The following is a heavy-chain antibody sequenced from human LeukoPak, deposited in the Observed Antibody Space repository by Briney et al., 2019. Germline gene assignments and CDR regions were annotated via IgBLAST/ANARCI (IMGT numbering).Heavy chain of an antibody. Sequence: SQTLSLTCSVSGGSISSGSYYWSWIRQPPGKGLEWIGEINHSGSTNYNPSLKSRVTISVDTSKNQFSLKLSSVTAADTAVYYCASSYYYDSSGYRAHDYWGQGTLVTVSS. V-gene: IGHV4-39*07. D-gene: IGHD3-22*01. CDR2: INHSGST. CDR3: ASSYYYDSSGYRAHDY. J-gene: IGHJ4*02. CDR1: GGSISSGSYY.